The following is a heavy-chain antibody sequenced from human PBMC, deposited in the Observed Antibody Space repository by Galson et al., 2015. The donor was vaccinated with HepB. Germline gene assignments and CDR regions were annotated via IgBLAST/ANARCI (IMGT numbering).Heavy chain of an antibody. V-gene: IGHV3-9*01. Sequence: SLRLSCAASGFTFDDYAMHWVRQAPGKGLGWVSGISWNRGSIGYADSVKGRFTISRDNAKNSLYLQMNSLRAEDTALYYCAKAAGPWVRGVTVDYWGQGTLVTVSS. CDR2: ISWNRGSI. CDR3: AKAAGPWVRGVTVDY. D-gene: IGHD3-10*01. J-gene: IGHJ4*02. CDR1: GFTFDDYA.